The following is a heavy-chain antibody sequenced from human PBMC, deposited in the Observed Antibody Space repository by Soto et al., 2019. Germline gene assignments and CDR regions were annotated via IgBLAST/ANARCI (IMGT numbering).Heavy chain of an antibody. Sequence: GGSLRLSCAASGFTFCSYGLNWVRQAPGKGLEWVSSITSSSSYIYYADSVKGRFTISRDNAKNSLYLQMNSLRAEDTAVYYCARDLDESIAAAKNWFDPWGQGTLVTVSS. V-gene: IGHV3-21*01. CDR3: ARDLDESIAAAKNWFDP. CDR2: ITSSSSYI. CDR1: GFTFCSYG. J-gene: IGHJ5*02. D-gene: IGHD6-13*01.